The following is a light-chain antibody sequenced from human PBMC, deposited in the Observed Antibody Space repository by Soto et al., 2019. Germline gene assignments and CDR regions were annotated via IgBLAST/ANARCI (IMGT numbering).Light chain of an antibody. Sequence: EIVMTQSPATLSVSPGERATLSCRASQSVSSNLAWYQQKPGQAPRLLIYGASTRATGIPARFSGSGSGTEFTRTISSLQSEDFAVYYWQQYNNWWTFGQGTKVEIK. CDR1: QSVSSN. CDR2: GAS. CDR3: QQYNNWWT. V-gene: IGKV3-15*01. J-gene: IGKJ1*01.